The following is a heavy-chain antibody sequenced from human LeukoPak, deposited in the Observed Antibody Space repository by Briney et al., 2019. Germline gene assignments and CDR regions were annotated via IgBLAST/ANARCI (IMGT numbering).Heavy chain of an antibody. CDR2: IWYDGSYT. CDR3: AKPTSGDGSFLIDY. D-gene: IGHD1-26*01. V-gene: IGHV3-33*06. J-gene: IGHJ4*02. Sequence: GGSLRLCCAASGLTFSSYGMHWVRQAPGKGLEWVAVIWYDGSYTYYAESVKGRFTISRDNSRNTLYLQMSSLRAEDTAVYYCAKPTSGDGSFLIDYWGQGTLVTVSS. CDR1: GLTFSSYG.